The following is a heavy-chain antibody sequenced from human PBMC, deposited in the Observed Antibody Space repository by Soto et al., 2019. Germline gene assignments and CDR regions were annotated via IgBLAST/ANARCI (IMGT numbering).Heavy chain of an antibody. CDR3: ARGNSPVNVY. J-gene: IGHJ4*02. Sequence: XESLRPSCAASGFAFRSYEMNWVRQAPGKGLEWISYITSSGTTIYYADSVKGRFTISRDNAKNSLYLQMNSLRAEDTAVYYCARGNSPVNVYWGQGTLVTVSS. V-gene: IGHV3-48*03. CDR2: ITSSGTTI. CDR1: GFAFRSYE. D-gene: IGHD3-16*02.